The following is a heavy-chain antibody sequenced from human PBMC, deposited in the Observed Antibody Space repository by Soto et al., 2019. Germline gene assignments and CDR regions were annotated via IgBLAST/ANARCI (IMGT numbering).Heavy chain of an antibody. J-gene: IGHJ4*02. Sequence: SETLSLTCAVYCGSFSGYYWSWIRQPPGKGLEWIGEINHSGSTNYNPSLKSRVTISVDTSKNQFSLKLSSVTAADTAVYYCARERGYSYPYYFDYWGQGTLVTGSS. CDR3: ARERGYSYPYYFDY. V-gene: IGHV4-34*01. CDR1: CGSFSGYY. D-gene: IGHD5-18*01. CDR2: INHSGST.